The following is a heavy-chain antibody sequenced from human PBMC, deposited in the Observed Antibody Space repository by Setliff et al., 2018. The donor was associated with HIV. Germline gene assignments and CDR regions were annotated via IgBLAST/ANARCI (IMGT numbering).Heavy chain of an antibody. Sequence: SETLSLTCTVSGGSISSYYWSWIRQPPGKGLQWIGYIYYSGSTNYNPSLKSRVTISVDTSKNQFSLKLSSVTAADTAVYYCARGQRVFDYWGQGTLVTVSS. V-gene: IGHV4-59*01. CDR2: IYYSGST. CDR3: ARGQRVFDY. J-gene: IGHJ4*02. CDR1: GGSISSYY.